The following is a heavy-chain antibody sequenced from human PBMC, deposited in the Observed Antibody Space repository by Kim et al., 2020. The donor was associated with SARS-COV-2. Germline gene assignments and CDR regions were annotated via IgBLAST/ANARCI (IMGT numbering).Heavy chain of an antibody. D-gene: IGHD3-22*01. CDR3: ARGAGYYYDSSGYYYVGALGY. V-gene: IGHV3-74*01. Sequence: GGSLRLSCAASGFTFSSYGMHWVRQAPGKGLVWVSRINSDGSSTNYADSVKGRFTISRDNAKNTLYLQMNSLRAEDTAVYYCARGAGYYYDSSGYYYVGALGYWGQGTMVTVSS. CDR2: INSDGSST. CDR1: GFTFSSYG. J-gene: IGHJ4*02.